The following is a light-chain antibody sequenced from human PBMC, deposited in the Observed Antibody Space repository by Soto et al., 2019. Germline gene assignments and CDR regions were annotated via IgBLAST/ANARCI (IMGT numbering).Light chain of an antibody. CDR3: GSWDSSLSAYV. Sequence: QSVMTQPPSVSAATGQKVTISCSGSSSNIGGNSVSWYQQLPGTAPKLLIYDDNKRPSGIADRFSGSKSGTSATLGITGFQTGDEADYYCGSWDSSLSAYVFGTGTKVTVL. J-gene: IGLJ1*01. V-gene: IGLV1-51*01. CDR1: SSNIGGNS. CDR2: DDN.